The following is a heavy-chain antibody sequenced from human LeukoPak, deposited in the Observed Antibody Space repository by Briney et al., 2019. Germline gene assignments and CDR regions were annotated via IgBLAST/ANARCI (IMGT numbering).Heavy chain of an antibody. V-gene: IGHV3-7*03. Sequence: GGSLRLSCAASGFTFSSYWMSLVRQAPWKGLEWVGNMRQHGSETHYVDSVKGRFTISRDNAKNSLYLQMNSLRAEDTAIYYCAKDEGPDYAPWGSATQFYWGQGVQVTVSS. CDR1: GFTFSSYW. CDR3: AKDEGPDYAPWGSATQFY. D-gene: IGHD4/OR15-4a*01. CDR2: MRQHGSET. J-gene: IGHJ4*02.